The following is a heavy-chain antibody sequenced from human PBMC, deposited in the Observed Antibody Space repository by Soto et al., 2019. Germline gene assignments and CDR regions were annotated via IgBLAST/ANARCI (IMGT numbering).Heavy chain of an antibody. J-gene: IGHJ4*02. CDR1: GFTFSSYA. Sequence: EVQLLESGGGLVQPGGSLRLSCAASGFTFSSYAMSWVRQAPGKGLKWGSAISGSGGSTYYADSVKGRFTISRDNSKNTLYLQMNSLRAEDTAVYYCAKARIAVAGTGRHYWGQGTLVTVSS. CDR3: AKARIAVAGTGRHY. V-gene: IGHV3-23*01. CDR2: ISGSGGST. D-gene: IGHD6-19*01.